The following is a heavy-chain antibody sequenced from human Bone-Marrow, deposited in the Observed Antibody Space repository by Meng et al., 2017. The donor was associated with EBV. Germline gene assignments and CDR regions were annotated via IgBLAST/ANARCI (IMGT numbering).Heavy chain of an antibody. D-gene: IGHD5-12*01. CDR3: ARLSYTGYAYNWFDP. CDR1: GAAVAGGTSH. J-gene: IGHJ5*02. CDR2: IYDGGTT. V-gene: IGHV4-61*01. Sequence: QVQPQWSGPGLVTLSATLPLPCTVPGAAVAGGTSHWSWIRQPPGKELEWIGYIYDGGTTIYTPSLKSRVTILLDTSRNQFSLGLRSVTTADTAVYYCARLSYTGYAYNWFDPWGQGILVTVSS.